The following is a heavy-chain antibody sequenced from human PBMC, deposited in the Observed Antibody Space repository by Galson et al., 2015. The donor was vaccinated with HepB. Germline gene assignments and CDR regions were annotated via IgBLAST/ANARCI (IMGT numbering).Heavy chain of an antibody. CDR3: ASDRGAGEPQYIDY. CDR1: GFTLSDDY. J-gene: IGHJ4*02. CDR2: ISSSGTTI. D-gene: IGHD3-10*01. Sequence: SLRLSCAASGFTLSDDYMSWIRQAPGKGLEWVSYISSSGTTIFYADSVKGRFTISRDNAKNTLYLQMNSLRAEDTAVYYCASDRGAGEPQYIDYWGQGTLVTVSS. V-gene: IGHV3-11*04.